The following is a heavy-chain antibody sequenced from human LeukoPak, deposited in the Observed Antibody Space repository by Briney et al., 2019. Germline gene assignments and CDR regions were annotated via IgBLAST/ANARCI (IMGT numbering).Heavy chain of an antibody. CDR2: IIPIFGTA. Sequence: SVKVSCKASGGTFSSYAISWVRQAPGQGLEWMGRIIPIFGTANYAQKFQGRVTITTDESTSTAYMELSSLRSEDTAVYYCARDHDYGDYDVFVYWGQGTLVTVSS. V-gene: IGHV1-69*05. CDR3: ARDHDYGDYDVFVY. D-gene: IGHD4-17*01. CDR1: GGTFSSYA. J-gene: IGHJ4*02.